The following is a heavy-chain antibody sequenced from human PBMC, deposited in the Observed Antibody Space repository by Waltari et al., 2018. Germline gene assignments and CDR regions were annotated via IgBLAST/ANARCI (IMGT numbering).Heavy chain of an antibody. CDR3: ARIGSGWYGPEAYYFDY. D-gene: IGHD6-19*01. CDR2: IDWDDDK. Sequence: QVTLRESGPALVKPTQTLTLTCTFSGFSLSTSGMCVSWIRQPPGKALEWLALIDWDDDKYYSTSLKTRLTISKDTSKNQVVLTMTNMDPVDTATYYCARIGSGWYGPEAYYFDYWGQGTLVTVSS. J-gene: IGHJ4*02. V-gene: IGHV2-70*01. CDR1: GFSLSTSGMC.